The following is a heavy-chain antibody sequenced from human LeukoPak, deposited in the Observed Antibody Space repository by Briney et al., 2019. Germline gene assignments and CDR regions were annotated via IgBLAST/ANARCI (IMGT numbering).Heavy chain of an antibody. D-gene: IGHD2-2*01. J-gene: IGHJ4*02. V-gene: IGHV3-7*05. CDR1: GFTFGSYW. CDR2: IKQDGSEK. Sequence: GGSLRLSCAASGFTFGSYWMSWVRQAPGKGLGWVANIKQDGSEKYYVDSVKGRSTISRDDAKNSLYLQMNSLRAEDTAVYYCARVPYCSSTSCYAIFDYWGQGALVTVSS. CDR3: ARVPYCSSTSCYAIFDY.